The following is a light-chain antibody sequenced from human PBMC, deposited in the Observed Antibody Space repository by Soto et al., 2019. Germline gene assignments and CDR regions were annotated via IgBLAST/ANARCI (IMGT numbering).Light chain of an antibody. CDR2: TTN. Sequence: QSVLTQPPSASGTPGQRATISCCGSNSNIGSDIVNCYQLLPGAAPEVLINTTNQRPSGVPVRFSASKSGTSASLAISGLQSEDEADYYCASWDDSLSGHFVFGTGTKVTVL. V-gene: IGLV1-44*01. CDR3: ASWDDSLSGHFV. CDR1: NSNIGSDI. J-gene: IGLJ1*01.